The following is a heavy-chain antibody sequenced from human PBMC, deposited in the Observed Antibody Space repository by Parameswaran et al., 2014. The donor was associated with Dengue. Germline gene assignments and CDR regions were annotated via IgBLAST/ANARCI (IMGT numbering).Heavy chain of an antibody. J-gene: IGHJ3*02. Sequence: VRQAPGKGLEWVSYISSSGSTIYYADSVKGRFTISRDNAKNSLYLQMNSLRAEDTAVYYCARDTNGDYPDAFDIWGQGTMVTVSS. CDR3: ARDTNGDYPDAFDI. CDR2: ISSSGSTI. V-gene: IGHV3-11*04. D-gene: IGHD4-17*01.